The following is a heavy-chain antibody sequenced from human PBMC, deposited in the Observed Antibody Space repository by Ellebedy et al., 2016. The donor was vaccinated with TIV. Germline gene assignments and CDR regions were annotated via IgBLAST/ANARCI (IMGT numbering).Heavy chain of an antibody. CDR2: VYSGGSA. CDR3: ARHIQRLHVAFFFFGMDV. Sequence: SETLSLTCSVSGDSINNYYWSWIRQPPGRGLEWIGYVYSGGSATYNPSVASRATMSLDSSKNQLSLTLSSVTAADTAVYFCARHIQRLHVAFFFFGMDVWGQGTTVTVSS. J-gene: IGHJ6*02. V-gene: IGHV4-59*08. CDR1: GDSINNYY. D-gene: IGHD5-18*01.